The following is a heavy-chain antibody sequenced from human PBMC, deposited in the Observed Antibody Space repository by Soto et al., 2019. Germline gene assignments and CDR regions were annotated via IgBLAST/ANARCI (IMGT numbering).Heavy chain of an antibody. CDR2: INPATGAA. Sequence: QLHLVQSGAVVKKPGASVTVSCSASGYPVTAYYMHWVRQAPGRGLEWMGGINPATGAAKYTQTFRGRVTRTRDTSTSTVFMELSGLTFEDTAVFYCARGGGVGVAGSAAFDMWGQGTLVTVSS. V-gene: IGHV1-2*02. J-gene: IGHJ3*02. CDR1: GYPVTAYY. D-gene: IGHD3-3*01. CDR3: ARGGGVGVAGSAAFDM.